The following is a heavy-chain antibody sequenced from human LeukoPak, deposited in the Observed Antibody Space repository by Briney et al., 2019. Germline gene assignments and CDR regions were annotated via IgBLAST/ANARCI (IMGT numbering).Heavy chain of an antibody. Sequence: SETLSLTCAVSGYSISSGYYWGWIRQPPGQGLEWIGSIYHSGSTYYNPSLKSRVTISVDTSENQFSLKLSSVTAADTAVYYCARWDSGYDYFDYWGQGTLVTVSS. CDR1: GYSISSGYY. J-gene: IGHJ4*02. D-gene: IGHD5-12*01. CDR2: IYHSGST. CDR3: ARWDSGYDYFDY. V-gene: IGHV4-38-2*01.